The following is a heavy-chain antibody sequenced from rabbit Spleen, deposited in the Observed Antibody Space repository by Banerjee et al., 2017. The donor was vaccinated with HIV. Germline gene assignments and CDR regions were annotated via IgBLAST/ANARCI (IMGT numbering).Heavy chain of an antibody. CDR3: ARDTSSSFSSYGMDL. V-gene: IGHV1S40*01. CDR1: GFPFSNKAV. Sequence: QSLEESGGDLVKPEGSLTLTCKASGFPFSNKAVMCWVRQAPGKGLEWIACINAITGKAVYANWAKGRSTFSKTSSTTVTLHMTSLTAADTATYFCARDTSSSFSSYGMDLWGPGTLVTVS. D-gene: IGHD1-1*01. CDR2: INAITGKA. J-gene: IGHJ6*01.